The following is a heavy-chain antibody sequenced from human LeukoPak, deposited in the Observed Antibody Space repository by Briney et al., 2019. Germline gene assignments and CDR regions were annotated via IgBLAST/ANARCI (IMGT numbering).Heavy chain of an antibody. D-gene: IGHD6-13*01. CDR1: GGTFSSYA. CDR2: IISIFGTA. J-gene: IGHJ4*02. V-gene: IGHV1-69*01. Sequence: ASVKVSCKASGGTFSSYAISWVRQAPGQGLEWMGGIISIFGTANYAQKFQGRVTITADESTSTAYTELSSLRSEDTAVYYCARGTVAAAEYYFDYWGQGTLVTVSS. CDR3: ARGTVAAAEYYFDY.